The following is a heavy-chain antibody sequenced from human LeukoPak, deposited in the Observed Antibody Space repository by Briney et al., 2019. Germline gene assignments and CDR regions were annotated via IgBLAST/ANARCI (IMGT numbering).Heavy chain of an antibody. CDR3: ARGTSPIV. V-gene: IGHV3-11*05. CDR1: GFTFSDYY. Sequence: GGSLRLSCAASGFTFSDYYMSWIRQAPGKGLGWVSYISGSSTNTNYADTVKGRFTISRDNAKNSLYLQMNSLRAEDTAVYYCARGTSPIVWGQGTLLTVSS. J-gene: IGHJ3*01. CDR2: ISGSSTNT.